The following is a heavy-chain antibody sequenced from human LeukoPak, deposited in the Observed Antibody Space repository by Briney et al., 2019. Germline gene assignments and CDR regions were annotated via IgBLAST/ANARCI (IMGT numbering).Heavy chain of an antibody. CDR2: INPNSGAT. J-gene: IGHJ4*02. V-gene: IGHV1-2*02. CDR3: ARVGLTGQQLVRANFDY. D-gene: IGHD6-13*01. Sequence: ASVKVSCKASGYTFTGYYMHWVRQAPGQGLEWMGWINPNSGATNYAQKFQGRVTMTRDTSISTAYMELSRLRSDDTAMYYCARVGLTGQQLVRANFDYWGQGTLVTVSS. CDR1: GYTFTGYY.